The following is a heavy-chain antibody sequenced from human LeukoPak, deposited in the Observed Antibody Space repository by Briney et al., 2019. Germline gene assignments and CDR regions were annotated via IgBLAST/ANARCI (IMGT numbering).Heavy chain of an antibody. CDR3: ARKERGYYDSSGYYSEDNYYYYMDV. CDR2: IIPIFGTA. J-gene: IGHJ6*03. Sequence: ASVKVSCKASGGTFSSYAISWVRQAPGQGLEWMGGIIPIFGTANYAQKFQGRVTITADESTSTAYMELSGLRSEDTAVYYCARKERGYYDSSGYYSEDNYYYYMDVWGKGTTVTISS. V-gene: IGHV1-69*13. CDR1: GGTFSSYA. D-gene: IGHD3-22*01.